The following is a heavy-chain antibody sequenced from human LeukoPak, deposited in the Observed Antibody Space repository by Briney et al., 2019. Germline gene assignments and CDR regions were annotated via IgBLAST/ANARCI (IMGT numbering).Heavy chain of an antibody. D-gene: IGHD5-24*01. V-gene: IGHV3-9*01. CDR1: GFTFNDYA. CDR3: AKGAERWLQYIDY. CDR2: ITWNSGSV. Sequence: GGSLRLSCAASGFTFNDYAMHWVRHAPGKGLEWVSGITWNSGSVGYADSVKGRFTISRDNAKNSLYLQMNSLRGEDTALYYCAKGAERWLQYIDYWGQGSLVTVSS. J-gene: IGHJ4*02.